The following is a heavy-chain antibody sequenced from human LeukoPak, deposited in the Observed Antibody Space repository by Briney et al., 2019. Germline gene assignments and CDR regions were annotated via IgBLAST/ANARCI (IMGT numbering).Heavy chain of an antibody. CDR3: ASGDYSSSWYGTPFDY. CDR2: INPNSGGT. Sequence: AASVKVSCKASGYTFTGYYMHWVRQAPGQGLEWMGWINPNSGGTNYAQKFQGRVTMTRDTSISTAYMELSRLRSDDTAVYYCASGDYSSSWYGTPFDYWGQGTLVTVSS. CDR1: GYTFTGYY. V-gene: IGHV1-2*02. D-gene: IGHD6-13*01. J-gene: IGHJ4*02.